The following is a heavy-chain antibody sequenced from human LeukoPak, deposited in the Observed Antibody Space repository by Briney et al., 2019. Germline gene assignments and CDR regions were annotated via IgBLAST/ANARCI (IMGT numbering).Heavy chain of an antibody. Sequence: GRSLRLSCAASGFTFDDYAMHWVRQAPGKGLEWVSGISWNSDNIGYADSVKGRFTISRDNAKNSLYLQMNSLRAEDTAVYYCARDRHPGIAAASYFDYWGQGTLVTVSS. CDR1: GFTFDDYA. J-gene: IGHJ4*02. CDR3: ARDRHPGIAAASYFDY. V-gene: IGHV3-9*01. D-gene: IGHD6-13*01. CDR2: ISWNSDNI.